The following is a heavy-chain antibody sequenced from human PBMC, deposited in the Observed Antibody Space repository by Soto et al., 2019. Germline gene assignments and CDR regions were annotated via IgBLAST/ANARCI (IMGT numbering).Heavy chain of an antibody. D-gene: IGHD6-13*01. CDR1: GFTFSSYG. J-gene: IGHJ4*02. V-gene: IGHV3-30*18. CDR3: AKDSQYSSSWYPQPSDY. Sequence: GGSLRLSCAASGFTFSSYGMHWVRQAPGKGLEWVAVISYDGSNKYYADSVKGRFTISRDNSKNTLYLQMNSLRAEDTAVYYCAKDSQYSSSWYPQPSDYWGQGTLVTVSS. CDR2: ISYDGSNK.